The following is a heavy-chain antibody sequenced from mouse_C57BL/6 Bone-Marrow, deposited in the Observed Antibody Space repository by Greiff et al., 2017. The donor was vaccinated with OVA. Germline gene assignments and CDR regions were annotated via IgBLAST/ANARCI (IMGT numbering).Heavy chain of an antibody. J-gene: IGHJ1*03. D-gene: IGHD4-1*01. Sequence: EVKVVESGGGLVKPGGSLKLSCAASGFTFSSYALSWVRQTPEKRLEWVATISDGGSYTYYPDNVKGRFTISRDNAKNNLYLQMSRLKSEDTAMYYCARRRPLWDAYFDVWGTGTTVTVSS. V-gene: IGHV5-4*03. CDR3: ARRRPLWDAYFDV. CDR2: ISDGGSYT. CDR1: GFTFSSYA.